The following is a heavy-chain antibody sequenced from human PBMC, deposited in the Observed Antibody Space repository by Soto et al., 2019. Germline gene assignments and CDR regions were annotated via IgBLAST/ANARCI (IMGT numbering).Heavy chain of an antibody. CDR3: ARDDIVVVPAALPTDYYYYYGMDV. J-gene: IGHJ6*02. CDR1: GGSISSYY. CDR2: IYTSGST. V-gene: IGHV4-4*07. D-gene: IGHD2-2*01. Sequence: SETLSLTCTVSGGSISSYYWSWIRQPAGKGLEWIGRIYTSGSTNYNPSLKSRVTMSVDTSKNQFSLKLSSVTAAATAVYYCARDDIVVVPAALPTDYYYYYGMDVWGQGTTVTVSS.